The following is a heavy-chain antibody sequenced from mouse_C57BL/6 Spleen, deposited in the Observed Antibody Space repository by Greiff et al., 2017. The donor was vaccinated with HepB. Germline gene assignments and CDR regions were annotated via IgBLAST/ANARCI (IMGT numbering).Heavy chain of an antibody. CDR1: GFTFSSYA. Sequence: EVKVVESGGGLVKPGGSLKLSCAASGFTFSSYAMSWVRQTPEKRLEWVATISDGGSYTYYPDNVKGRFTISRDNAKNNLYLQMSHLKSEDTAMYYCARDRGLRHYYAMDYWGQGTSVTVSS. CDR3: ARDRGLRHYYAMDY. V-gene: IGHV5-4*01. CDR2: ISDGGSYT. J-gene: IGHJ4*01. D-gene: IGHD2-4*01.